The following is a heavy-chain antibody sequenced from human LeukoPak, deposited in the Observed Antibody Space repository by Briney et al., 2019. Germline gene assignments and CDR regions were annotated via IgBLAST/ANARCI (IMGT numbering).Heavy chain of an antibody. CDR1: GYTFTSYD. CDR2: MNPNSGNT. Sequence: ASVKVSCKASGYTFTSYDINWVRQATGQGLEWMGWMNPNSGNTGYAQKFQGRVTVTRNTSISTAYMELSSLRSEDTAVYYCARVDSSGYYYYYGMDVWGQGTTVTVSS. D-gene: IGHD3-22*01. CDR3: ARVDSSGYYYYYGMDV. J-gene: IGHJ6*02. V-gene: IGHV1-8*01.